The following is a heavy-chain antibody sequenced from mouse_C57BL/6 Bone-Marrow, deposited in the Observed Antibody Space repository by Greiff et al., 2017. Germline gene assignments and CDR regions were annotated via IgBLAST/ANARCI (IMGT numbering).Heavy chain of an antibody. Sequence: DVKLVESGGGLVQPGGSLKLSCAASGFTFSDYYMYWVRQTPEKRLEWVAYISNGGGSTYYPDTVKGRFTISRDNAKNTLYLQMSRLKSDDTAMYYCARHDWDWFAYWGQGTLVTVSA. D-gene: IGHD4-1*01. CDR1: GFTFSDYY. V-gene: IGHV5-12*01. CDR2: ISNGGGST. J-gene: IGHJ3*01. CDR3: ARHDWDWFAY.